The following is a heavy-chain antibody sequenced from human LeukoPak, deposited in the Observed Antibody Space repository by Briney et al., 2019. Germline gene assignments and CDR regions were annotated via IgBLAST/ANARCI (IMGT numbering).Heavy chain of an antibody. Sequence: GESLKISCKASGYRFTNYWIGWVRQMPGKGLDWMTIIYPGDSETRYSPSFQGQVTISADKSIGTTYLQWSSLKASDTAMYYCARALRTGQGDYVPVLWGQGTLVTVSS. J-gene: IGHJ4*02. D-gene: IGHD3-16*01. CDR3: ARALRTGQGDYVPVL. CDR2: IYPGDSET. CDR1: GYRFTNYW. V-gene: IGHV5-51*01.